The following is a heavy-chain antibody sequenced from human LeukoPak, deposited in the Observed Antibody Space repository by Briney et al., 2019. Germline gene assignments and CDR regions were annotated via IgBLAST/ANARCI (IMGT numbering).Heavy chain of an antibody. CDR1: GGSISSYY. D-gene: IGHD3-9*01. CDR3: ARFENDILTGYSYYYGMDV. V-gene: IGHV4-59*01. CDR2: IYYSGST. J-gene: IGHJ6*02. Sequence: SETLSLTCTVSGGSISSYYWSWIRQPPGKGLEWIGYIYYSGSTNYNPSLKSRVTISVDTSKNQFSLKLSSVTAADTAVYYCARFENDILTGYSYYYGMDVWGQGTTVTVSS.